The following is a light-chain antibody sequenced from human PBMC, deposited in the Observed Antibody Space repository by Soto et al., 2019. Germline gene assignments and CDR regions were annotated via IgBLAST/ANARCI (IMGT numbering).Light chain of an antibody. Sequence: QSVLTQPPSVSGAPGQGVTISCTGSSSDIGAGSDVHWYQQLPGTAPKLLIYDNTNRPSGVPDRFSGSKSGTSASLAITGLQAEDEADYYCQSYDSSLSVSLFGGGTKVTVL. CDR2: DNT. V-gene: IGLV1-40*01. J-gene: IGLJ3*02. CDR1: SSDIGAGSD. CDR3: QSYDSSLSVSL.